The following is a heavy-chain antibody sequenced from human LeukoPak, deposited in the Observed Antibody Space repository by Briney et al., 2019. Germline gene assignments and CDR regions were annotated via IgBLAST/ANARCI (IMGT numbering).Heavy chain of an antibody. V-gene: IGHV4-34*01. D-gene: IGHD1-20*01. Sequence: SETLSLTCAVYGGSFSGYYWSWIRQPPGKGLEWIGEINHSGSTNYNPSLKSRVTISVDTSKNQFSLKLISVTVADTAVYYCARLSYNWGIDYWGQGTLVTVSS. CDR2: INHSGST. J-gene: IGHJ4*02. CDR3: ARLSYNWGIDY. CDR1: GGSFSGYY.